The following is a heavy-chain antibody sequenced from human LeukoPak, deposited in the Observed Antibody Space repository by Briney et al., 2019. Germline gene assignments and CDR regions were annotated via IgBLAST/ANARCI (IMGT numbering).Heavy chain of an antibody. CDR3: ARDSPLLEWTDAFDI. CDR1: GFTFTTYG. CDR2: IQNDEIDK. Sequence: PGGSLRLSCAASGFTFTTYGMHWVRQAPGKGLEWVAFIQNDEIDKFYADSVKGRFTISRDNAKNSLYLQMNSLRAEDTAVYYCARDSPLLEWTDAFDIWGQGTMVTVSS. V-gene: IGHV3-30*02. J-gene: IGHJ3*02. D-gene: IGHD3-3*01.